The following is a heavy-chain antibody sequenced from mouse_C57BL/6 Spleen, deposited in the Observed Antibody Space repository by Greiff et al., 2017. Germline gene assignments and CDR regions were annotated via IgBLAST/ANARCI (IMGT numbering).Heavy chain of an antibody. J-gene: IGHJ2*01. CDR2: IDPADSYP. V-gene: IGHV1-69*01. D-gene: IGHD4-1*01. Sequence: QVQLQQPGAELVMPGASVKLSCKASGYTFTSSWMHWVKQRPGQGLEWIGEIDPADSYPNYNQKFKGKSTLTVDKSSSTAYMQLSSLTSEDSAVYYCARWDWDYFDYWGQGTTLTVSS. CDR1: GYTFTSSW. CDR3: ARWDWDYFDY.